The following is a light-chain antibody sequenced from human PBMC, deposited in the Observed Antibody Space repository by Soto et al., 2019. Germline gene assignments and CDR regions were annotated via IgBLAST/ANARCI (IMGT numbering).Light chain of an antibody. CDR2: AAY. CDR3: QLLNDSPPVT. J-gene: IGKJ5*01. V-gene: IGKV1-9*01. Sequence: DIQLTQSPSFLSASVGDTVTITCRASQAIDNYLAWYQHAPGKAPRLLIYAAYTLQSGVPKRFSGSGSGTEFSLTISSLQPEDFATYYCQLLNDSPPVTFGQGTRLEI. CDR1: QAIDNY.